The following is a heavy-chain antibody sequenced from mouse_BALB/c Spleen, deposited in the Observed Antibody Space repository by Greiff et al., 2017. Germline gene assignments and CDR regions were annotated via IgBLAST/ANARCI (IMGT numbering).Heavy chain of an antibody. J-gene: IGHJ4*01. D-gene: IGHD2-1*01. CDR2: INPSNGGT. Sequence: QVQLKQSGAELVKPGASVKLSCKASGYTFTSYYMYWVKQRPGQGLEWIGEINPSNGGTNFNEKFKSKATLTVDKSSSTAYMQLSSLTSEDSAVYYCTRGDGNYVDYYAMDYWGQGTSVTVSS. V-gene: IGHV1S81*02. CDR3: TRGDGNYVDYYAMDY. CDR1: GYTFTSYY.